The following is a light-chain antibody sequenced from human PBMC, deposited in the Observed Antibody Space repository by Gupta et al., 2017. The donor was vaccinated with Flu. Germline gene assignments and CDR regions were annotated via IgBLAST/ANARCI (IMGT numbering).Light chain of an antibody. CDR1: QNIPNW. V-gene: IGKV1-5*03. CDR3: LQDTYSPYT. J-gene: IGKJ2*01. Sequence: DIQMTQSPSTLSASVGDRVTITFRVSQNIPNWLAWFQQKPGKAPKLPIYKASTLENGVPSRTSGSESEAEFTLTFSSMQPATFATYFCLQDTYSPYTFGPGTKLEIK. CDR2: KAS.